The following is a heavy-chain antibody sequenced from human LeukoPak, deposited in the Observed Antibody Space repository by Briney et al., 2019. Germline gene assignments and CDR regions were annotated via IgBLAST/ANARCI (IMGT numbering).Heavy chain of an antibody. J-gene: IGHJ4*02. CDR3: SKETAGY. D-gene: IGHD6-25*01. CDR2: IRYDESNK. V-gene: IGHV3-30*02. Sequence: GGPLRLSCAASGFMFSDYYMSWIRQAPGKGLEWVAFIRYDESNKYYADSVKGRFTISSDNSKNNLYLQMNSLRAEDTAGYDCSKETAGYWGQGTMVTVSS. CDR1: GFMFSDYY.